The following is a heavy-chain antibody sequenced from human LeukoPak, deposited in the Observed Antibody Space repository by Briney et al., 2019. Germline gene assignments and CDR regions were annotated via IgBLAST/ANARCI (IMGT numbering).Heavy chain of an antibody. CDR2: IYHSGNT. CDR3: ARCKRPDGSSWYPDF. CDR1: GGSINTGDYY. V-gene: IGHV4-30-4*08. Sequence: SETLSLTCTVSGGSINTGDYYWSWIRQPPGKGLEWIGYIYHSGNTYFNPSLKGRVIISIDSSKNQFSLKLSSVTAADTAVYYCARCKRPDGSSWYPDFWGQGTLVTVSS. D-gene: IGHD6-13*01. J-gene: IGHJ4*02.